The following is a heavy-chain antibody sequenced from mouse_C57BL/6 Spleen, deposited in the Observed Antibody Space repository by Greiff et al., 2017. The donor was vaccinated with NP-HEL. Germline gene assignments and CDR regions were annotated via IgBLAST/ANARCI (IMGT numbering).Heavy chain of an antibody. J-gene: IGHJ3*01. V-gene: IGHV1-22*01. CDR3: ARGLGLRLRAY. D-gene: IGHD2-4*01. Sequence: EVQLQESGPELVKPGASVKMSCKASGYTFTDYNMHWVKQSHGKSLEWIGYINPNNGGTSYNQKFKGKATLTVNKSSSTAYMELRSLTSEDSAVYYCARGLGLRLRAYWGQGTLVTVSA. CDR2: INPNNGGT. CDR1: GYTFTDYN.